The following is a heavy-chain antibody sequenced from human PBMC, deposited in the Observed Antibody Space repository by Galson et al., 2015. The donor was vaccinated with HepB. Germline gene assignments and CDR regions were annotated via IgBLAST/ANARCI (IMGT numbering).Heavy chain of an antibody. D-gene: IGHD3-22*01. CDR2: TYYRSKWYN. CDR3: ARDGDYYDSSGLPGMDV. Sequence: CAISGDSVSSNSAAWNWIRQSPSRGLEWLGRTYYRSKWYNDYAVSVKSRITINPDTSKNQFSLQLNSVTHEDTAVYYCARDGDYYDSSGLPGMDVWGQGTSATL. CDR1: GDSVSSNSAA. J-gene: IGHJ6*02. V-gene: IGHV6-1*01.